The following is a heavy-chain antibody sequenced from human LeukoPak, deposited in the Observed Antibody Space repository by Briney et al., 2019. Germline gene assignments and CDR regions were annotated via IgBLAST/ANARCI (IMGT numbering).Heavy chain of an antibody. CDR3: ASALYSYYYYYMDV. Sequence: SVKVSCKASAGTFSSYAISWMRQAPGQGLEWMGGIIPIFGTANYAQKFQGRVTITADKSTSTAYMELSSLRSEDTAVYYCASALYSYYYYYMDVWGKETTVTVSS. CDR1: AGTFSSYA. J-gene: IGHJ6*03. CDR2: IIPIFGTA. D-gene: IGHD2-21*01. V-gene: IGHV1-69*06.